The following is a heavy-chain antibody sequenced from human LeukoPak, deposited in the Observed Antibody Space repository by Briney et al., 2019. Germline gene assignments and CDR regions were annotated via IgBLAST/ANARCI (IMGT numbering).Heavy chain of an antibody. J-gene: IGHJ5*02. CDR3: ARGDSSGPYNWFDP. Sequence: PSETLSLTCSVSGASITTYSWNWLRQSPGKGLEWIGYFSLGETTSYTSSLKSRVTISRDTSKNQVSLKLTSVTAADTAVYYCARGDSSGPYNWFDPWGQGTLVTVSS. CDR2: FSLGETT. CDR1: GASITTYS. V-gene: IGHV4-59*08. D-gene: IGHD6-19*01.